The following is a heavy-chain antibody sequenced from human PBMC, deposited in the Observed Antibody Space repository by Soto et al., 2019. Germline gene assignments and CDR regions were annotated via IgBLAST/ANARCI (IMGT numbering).Heavy chain of an antibody. CDR1: GYTFTSYG. CDR3: ARVPVRQQLVRGNWFDP. CDR2: ISAYNGNT. D-gene: IGHD6-13*01. V-gene: IGHV1-18*01. Sequence: QVQLVQSGAEVKKPGASVKVSCMASGYTFTSYGISWVRQSPGQGLEWMGRISAYNGNTNYAQKLQGRVTMTTDTSTSTAYMELRSLRSDDTAVYYCARVPVRQQLVRGNWFDPWGQGTLVTVSS. J-gene: IGHJ5*02.